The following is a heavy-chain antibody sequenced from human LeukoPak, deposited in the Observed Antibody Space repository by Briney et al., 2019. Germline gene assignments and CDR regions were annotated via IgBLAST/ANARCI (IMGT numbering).Heavy chain of an antibody. CDR2: ISTYNGNS. J-gene: IGHJ4*02. Sequence: GASVKVSCKASGYNFTNYGISWVRQAPGQGLDWMRWISTYNGNSIYAQKFHGRVTMTTDTSTSTGYMDLRSLTSDDTAVYYCARVARTAVGIRYYFDEWGQGTLVSVSS. CDR1: GYNFTNYG. V-gene: IGHV1-18*01. CDR3: ARVARTAVGIRYYFDE. D-gene: IGHD1-14*01.